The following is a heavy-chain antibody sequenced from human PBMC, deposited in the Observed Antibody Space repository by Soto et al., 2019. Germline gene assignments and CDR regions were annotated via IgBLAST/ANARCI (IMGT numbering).Heavy chain of an antibody. CDR2: ISWNSGSI. CDR3: AKGPSYDFWSGYYPDV. Sequence: EAQLVESGGGLVQPGRSLRLSCAASGFTFDDYAMHWVRQAPGKGLEWVSGISWNSGSIGYADSVKGRFTISRDNAKNSLYLQMNSLRAEDTALYYCAKGPSYDFWSGYYPDVWGKGTTVTVSS. V-gene: IGHV3-9*01. CDR1: GFTFDDYA. D-gene: IGHD3-3*01. J-gene: IGHJ6*04.